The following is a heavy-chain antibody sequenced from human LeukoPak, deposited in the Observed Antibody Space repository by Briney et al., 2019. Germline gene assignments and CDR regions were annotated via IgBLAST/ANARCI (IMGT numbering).Heavy chain of an antibody. Sequence: GGSLILSCAASGFTFSGSAMHWVRQASGKGLEWVGRIRSKANSYATAYAASVKGRFTISRDDSKNTAYLQMNSLKTEDTAVYYCTRHRWELLSNWFDPWGQGTLVTVSS. J-gene: IGHJ5*02. CDR3: TRHRWELLSNWFDP. CDR1: GFTFSGSA. V-gene: IGHV3-73*01. D-gene: IGHD1-26*01. CDR2: IRSKANSYAT.